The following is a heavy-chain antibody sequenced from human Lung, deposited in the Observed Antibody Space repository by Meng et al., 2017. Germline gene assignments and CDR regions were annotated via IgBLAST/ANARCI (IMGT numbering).Heavy chain of an antibody. J-gene: IGHJ4*02. CDR2: INPNTGNP. CDR3: ARDGYPVLGGVSAFDY. CDR1: GYTFNAFA. D-gene: IGHD3-16*01. V-gene: IGHV7-4-1*02. Sequence: QVQLVQSGAEVKKPGSSVKVACKTSGYTFNAFAMNWVRQAPGHGLEWLGWINPNTGNPTYARGFTGRFVFSLDTSVSTAYLEISSLKAEDTAMYYCARDGYPVLGGVSAFDYWGQGTLVTVSS.